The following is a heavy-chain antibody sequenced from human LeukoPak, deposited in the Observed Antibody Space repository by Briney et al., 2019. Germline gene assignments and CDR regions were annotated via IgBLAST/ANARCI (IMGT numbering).Heavy chain of an antibody. Sequence: PGGSLRLSCAAYGFTFSSYWMSWVRQAPGKGLEWVANIKQDGSEKYYVDSVKGRFTISRDNAKNSLYLQMNSLRAEDTAVYYCARRGYDFWSGYSNFDYWGQGTLVTVSS. CDR2: IKQDGSEK. CDR3: ARRGYDFWSGYSNFDY. J-gene: IGHJ4*02. CDR1: GFTFSSYW. D-gene: IGHD3-3*01. V-gene: IGHV3-7*01.